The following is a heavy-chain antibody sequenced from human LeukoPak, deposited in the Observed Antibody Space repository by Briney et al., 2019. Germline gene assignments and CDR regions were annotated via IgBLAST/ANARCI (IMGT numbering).Heavy chain of an antibody. D-gene: IGHD3-22*01. CDR3: ARGGWNKFDY. J-gene: IGHJ4*02. V-gene: IGHV4-59*01. CDR2: IYYSGST. Sequence: SETLSLTCTVSGGSISGYYWSWIRQSPGKGLEWIGYIYYSGSTNYNPSLKSRVTISVDTSKNQFSLKLNSVTAADTAMYYCARGGWNKFDYWGQGTLVTVSS. CDR1: GGSISGYY.